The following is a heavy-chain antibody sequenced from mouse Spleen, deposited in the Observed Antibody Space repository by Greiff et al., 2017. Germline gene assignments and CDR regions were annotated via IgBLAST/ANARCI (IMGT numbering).Heavy chain of an antibody. Sequence: EVKLVESGPGLVKPSQSLSLTCSVTGYYITSGYYWNWIRQFPGNKLEWMGYINYDDSNNYNPSLKNRISITRDTSKNQFFLKLNSVTTEDTATYYCAREWDGFAYWGQGTLVTVSA. V-gene: IGHV3-6*01. CDR3: AREWDGFAY. CDR2: INYDDSN. CDR1: GYYITSGYY. J-gene: IGHJ3*01. D-gene: IGHD4-1*01.